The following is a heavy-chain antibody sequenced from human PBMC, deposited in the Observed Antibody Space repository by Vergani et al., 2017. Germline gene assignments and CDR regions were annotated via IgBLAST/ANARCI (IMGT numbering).Heavy chain of an antibody. CDR3: ARDRNIVVVPAANPAVDI. Sequence: QVQLVQSGAEVKKPGSSVKVSCKASGGTFSSYAISWVRQAPGQGLEWMGGIIPIFGTANYAQKFQGRVTITADESTSTAYMELSSLRSEDTAVYYCARDRNIVVVPAANPAVDIWGQGTMVTVSS. CDR1: GGTFSSYA. V-gene: IGHV1-69*01. J-gene: IGHJ3*02. D-gene: IGHD2-2*01. CDR2: IIPIFGTA.